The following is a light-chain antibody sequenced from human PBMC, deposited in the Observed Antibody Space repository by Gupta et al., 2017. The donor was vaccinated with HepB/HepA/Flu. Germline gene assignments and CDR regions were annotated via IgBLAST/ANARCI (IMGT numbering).Light chain of an antibody. J-gene: IGKJ3*01. CDR2: DAT. Sequence: LTQSPATLSLSPGARATLSCRASQSVSSYFAWYQQTPGQAPRLLIDDATNTATGIPAMCSGSCSGTYFTLTISSLAHEDFAVYYCQQRSNWLLTFGPGTKVEIK. V-gene: IGKV3-11*01. CDR3: QQRSNWLLT. CDR1: QSVSSY.